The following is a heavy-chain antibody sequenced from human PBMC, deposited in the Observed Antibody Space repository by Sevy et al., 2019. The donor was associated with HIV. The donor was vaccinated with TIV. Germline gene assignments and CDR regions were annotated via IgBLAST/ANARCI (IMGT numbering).Heavy chain of an antibody. Sequence: GEPLKISCAASGFTFSSYAMSWVRQAPGKGLEWVSAISGSGGSTYYADSVKGRFTISRDNSKNTLYLQMNSLRAEDTAVYYCAKERILRWSDIDYWGQGTLVTVSS. CDR3: AKERILRWSDIDY. J-gene: IGHJ4*02. D-gene: IGHD4-17*01. V-gene: IGHV3-23*01. CDR1: GFTFSSYA. CDR2: ISGSGGST.